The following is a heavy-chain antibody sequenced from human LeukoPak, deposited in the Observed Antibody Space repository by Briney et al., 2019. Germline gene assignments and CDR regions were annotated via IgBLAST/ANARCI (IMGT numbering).Heavy chain of an antibody. Sequence: ASVKVSCKASGYTFTSYAMHWVRQAPGQRLEWMGWINAGNGNTKYSQKFQGRVTITRDTSASTAYMELSSLRSEDTAVYYCARGQQLTFLTDAFDIWGQGTMVTVSS. CDR1: GYTFTSYA. CDR3: ARGQQLTFLTDAFDI. J-gene: IGHJ3*02. D-gene: IGHD6-13*01. CDR2: INAGNGNT. V-gene: IGHV1-3*01.